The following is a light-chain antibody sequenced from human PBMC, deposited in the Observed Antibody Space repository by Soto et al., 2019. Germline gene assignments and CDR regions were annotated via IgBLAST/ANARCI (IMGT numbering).Light chain of an antibody. Sequence: EVVLTQSPATLSLSPGETATLSCRASQSVSSYLAWYQQKPGQAPRLLIYDASKTATGIPARFSGSGSGTDFTLTISSLEPEDCAVYYCQQRSGWPPSLTFGGGTKVEIK. V-gene: IGKV3-11*01. CDR2: DAS. CDR3: QQRSGWPPSLT. CDR1: QSVSSY. J-gene: IGKJ4*01.